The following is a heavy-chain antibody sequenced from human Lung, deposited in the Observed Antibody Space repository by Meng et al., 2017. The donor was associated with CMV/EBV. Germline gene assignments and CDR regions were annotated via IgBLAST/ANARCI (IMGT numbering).Heavy chain of an antibody. CDR2: VVYSGTT. CDR3: ARHHHSPTFDY. CDR1: GGSLSRSSYY. J-gene: IGHJ4*02. V-gene: IGHV4-39*01. D-gene: IGHD1-14*01. Sequence: LQRQQSGPGLVKPSETLSLTCTVSGGSLSRSSYYWAWIRQPPGEGLEWIGSVVYSGTTYYTSSLKSRVSISVDTSKNQFSLKLSSVTAADTAVYYCARHHHSPTFDYWGQGTLVTVSS.